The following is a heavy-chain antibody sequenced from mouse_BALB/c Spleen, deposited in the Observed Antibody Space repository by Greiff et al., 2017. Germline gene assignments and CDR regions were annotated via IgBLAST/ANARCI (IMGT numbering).Heavy chain of an antibody. CDR2: IDPSDSYT. J-gene: IGHJ2*01. V-gene: IGHV1-69*02. Sequence: QVQLQQPGAELVKPGASVKLSCKASGYTFTSYWMHWVKQRPGQGLEWIGEIDPSDSYTNYNQKLKGKATLTVDKSSSTAYMQLSSLTSEDSAVYYCARTSLLLFDYWGQGTTLTVSS. D-gene: IGHD1-1*01. CDR1: GYTFTSYW. CDR3: ARTSLLLFDY.